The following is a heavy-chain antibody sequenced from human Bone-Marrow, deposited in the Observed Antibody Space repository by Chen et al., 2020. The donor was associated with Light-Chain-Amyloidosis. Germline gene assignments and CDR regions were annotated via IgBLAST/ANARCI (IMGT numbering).Heavy chain of an antibody. CDR2: INHSGST. CDR1: GGSFSGYY. J-gene: IGHJ5*02. D-gene: IGHD4-17*01. Sequence: QVQLQQWGAGLLKPSETLSFTCAVYGGSFSGYYWSWIRQPPGKGLEWIGEINHSGSTNYNPSLKSRVTISVDTSKNQFSLKLSSVTAADTAVYYCARAQPYGDVGGGWFDPWGQGTLVTVSS. CDR3: ARAQPYGDVGGGWFDP. V-gene: IGHV4-34*01.